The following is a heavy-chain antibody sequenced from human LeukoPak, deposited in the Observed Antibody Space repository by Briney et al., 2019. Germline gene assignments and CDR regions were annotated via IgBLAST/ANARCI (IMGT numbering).Heavy chain of an antibody. Sequence: GPVKVSCKASGYTFTGYYMHWVRQAPGQGLEWMGWINPNSGGTNYAQKFQGRVTMTRDTSISTAYMELSRLRSDDTAVYYCARGLVQSAGGIDYWGLGTLVTVSS. V-gene: IGHV1-2*02. J-gene: IGHJ4*02. CDR3: ARGLVQSAGGIDY. D-gene: IGHD3-10*01. CDR2: INPNSGGT. CDR1: GYTFTGYY.